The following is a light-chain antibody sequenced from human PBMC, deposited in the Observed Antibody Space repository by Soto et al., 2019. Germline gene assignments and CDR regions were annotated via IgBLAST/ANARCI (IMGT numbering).Light chain of an antibody. Sequence: QSALTQPASVSWAPGQSITISCTGTSNDVGGYDLVSWYQQHPGKAPKLMIYEATKRPSGVSDRFSGSRSGNTASLTISALQAEDEADYSCCSFAGGATFVFGGGTKLTVL. CDR3: CSFAGGATFV. J-gene: IGLJ2*01. CDR2: EAT. CDR1: SNDVGGYDL. V-gene: IGLV2-23*02.